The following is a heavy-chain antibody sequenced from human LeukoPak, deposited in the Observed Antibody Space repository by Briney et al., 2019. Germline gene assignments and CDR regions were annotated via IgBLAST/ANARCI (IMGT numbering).Heavy chain of an antibody. D-gene: IGHD4/OR15-4a*01. Sequence: SETLSLTCTVSGGSISSGSYYWSWIRQPAGKGLEWIGRIYTSGSTYYNPSLKGRVTISVDTSKNQFSLKLSSVTAADTAVYYCARELMGLFGSGERNWFDPWGQGTLVTVSS. CDR2: IYTSGST. J-gene: IGHJ5*02. CDR3: ARELMGLFGSGERNWFDP. CDR1: GGSISSGSYY. V-gene: IGHV4-61*02.